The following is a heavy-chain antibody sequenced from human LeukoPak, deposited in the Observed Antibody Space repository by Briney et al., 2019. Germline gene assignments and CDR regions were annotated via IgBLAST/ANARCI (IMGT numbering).Heavy chain of an antibody. D-gene: IGHD4-23*01. J-gene: IGHJ3*02. CDR1: GGSISSYY. CDR3: ARDDYGGNSDVFDI. V-gene: IGHV4-59*01. Sequence: PSETLSLTCTVPGGSISSYYWSWIRQPPGKGLEWIGYIYYSGSTNYNPSLKSRVTISVDTSKNQFSLKLSSVTAADTAVYYCARDDYGGNSDVFDIWGQGTMVTVSS. CDR2: IYYSGST.